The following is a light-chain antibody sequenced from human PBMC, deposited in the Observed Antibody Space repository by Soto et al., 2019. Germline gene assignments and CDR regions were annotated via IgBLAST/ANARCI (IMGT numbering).Light chain of an antibody. V-gene: IGKV3-20*01. CDR1: QSVSSSY. CDR2: GAS. CDR3: QQYGSSPRT. J-gene: IGKJ1*01. Sequence: EIVMTQSPSTLSVSPGERATLSCRASQSVSSSYLAWYQQKPGQAPRLLIYGASSRATGIPDRFSGSGSGTDFTLTISRLEPEDFAVYYCQQYGSSPRTFGRGTKVDIK.